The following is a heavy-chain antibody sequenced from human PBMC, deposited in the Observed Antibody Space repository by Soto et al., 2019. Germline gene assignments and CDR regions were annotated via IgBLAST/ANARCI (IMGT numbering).Heavy chain of an antibody. D-gene: IGHD3-10*01. J-gene: IGHJ4*02. CDR1: GYTCISYP. CDR2: INAGDDKT. Sequence: QVQLVQSGTEVKKPGASVKISCKASGYTCISYPLHWVRQAPGQRPEWMGWINAGDDKTQYSEKFQGRLTITRDTSASTGYMELSSLRSEDTAVYYCARDTFTLVRGVIPYLDYWGQGTLLTVSS. CDR3: ARDTFTLVRGVIPYLDY. V-gene: IGHV1-3*01.